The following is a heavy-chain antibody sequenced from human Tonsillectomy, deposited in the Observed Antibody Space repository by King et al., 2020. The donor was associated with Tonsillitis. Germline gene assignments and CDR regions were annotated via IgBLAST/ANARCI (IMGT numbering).Heavy chain of an antibody. V-gene: IGHV4-59*08. CDR2: ISNSGST. Sequence: QLQESGPGLVKPSETLSLTCTVSGGSISTYYWSWIRQPPGKGLEWIGYISNSGSTNYNPSLRSRVTISADTSKNQFSLKLSSVTAADTAVYYCARHGAYFAFWGQGTLVTVSP. D-gene: IGHD3-16*01. CDR3: ARHGAYFAF. CDR1: GGSISTYY. J-gene: IGHJ4*02.